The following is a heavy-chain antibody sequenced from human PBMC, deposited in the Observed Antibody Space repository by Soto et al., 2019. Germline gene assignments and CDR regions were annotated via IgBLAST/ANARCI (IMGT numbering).Heavy chain of an antibody. V-gene: IGHV6-1*01. CDR3: ARGGQQLLQGWFDP. D-gene: IGHD6-13*01. J-gene: IGHJ5*02. Sequence: SQTLSLTFAISGDSVSSNSAAWNLIRQSPSRGLEWLGRTYYRSKWYNDYAVSVKSRITINPDTSKNQFSLQLNSVTPEDTAVYYCARGGQQLLQGWFDPWGQGTLVTVSS. CDR2: TYYRSKWYN. CDR1: GDSVSSNSAA.